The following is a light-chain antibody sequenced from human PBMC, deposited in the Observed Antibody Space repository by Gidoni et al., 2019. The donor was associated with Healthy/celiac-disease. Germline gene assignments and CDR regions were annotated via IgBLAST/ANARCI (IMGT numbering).Light chain of an antibody. V-gene: IGLV8-61*01. CDR1: SGAVSTSYY. CDR3: VLYMGRGGV. J-gene: IGLJ3*02. CDR2: STN. Sequence: QTVVTQEPSFSVSPGGTVTLTCGLSSGAVSTSYYPSWYQQTPGQAPRTPIYSTNTRSSGVPDRFSGSILGNKAALTITGAQADDESDYYCVLYMGRGGVFGGGTKLTVL.